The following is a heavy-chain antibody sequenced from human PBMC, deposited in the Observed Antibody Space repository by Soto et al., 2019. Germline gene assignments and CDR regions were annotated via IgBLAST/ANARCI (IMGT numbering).Heavy chain of an antibody. D-gene: IGHD2-2*01. V-gene: IGHV3-23*01. J-gene: IGHJ5*02. CDR2: ISGRAGNT. Sequence: EVQLLESGGGLVQPGGSLRLSCAASGFTFASYTMTWVRQAPGKGLEWVSVISGRAGNTYYADSVKGRFTISRDNSKNTLYLYMSSLRAEDTALYYCVKDRYCSSTSCSSLNSWGQGTLVTVSS. CDR3: VKDRYCSSTSCSSLNS. CDR1: GFTFASYT.